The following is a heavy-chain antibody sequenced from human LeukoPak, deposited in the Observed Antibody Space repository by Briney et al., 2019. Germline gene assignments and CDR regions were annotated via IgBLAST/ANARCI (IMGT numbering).Heavy chain of an antibody. CDR3: ARGRNAGGLAY. Sequence: GGSLRLSCVASGFTFSDYSMDWVRQAPGAGLEWISYISKNSGSIDYADSVRGRFTVSRDNAKNSLHLQMNSLRVEDTAIYYCARGRNAGGLAYWGQGVLVTVSS. CDR2: ISKNSGSI. D-gene: IGHD3-16*01. V-gene: IGHV3-48*04. J-gene: IGHJ4*02. CDR1: GFTFSDYS.